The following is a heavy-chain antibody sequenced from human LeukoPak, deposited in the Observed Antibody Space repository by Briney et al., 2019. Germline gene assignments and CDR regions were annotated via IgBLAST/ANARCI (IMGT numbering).Heavy chain of an antibody. V-gene: IGHV1-8*01. CDR2: TNPNSGNT. CDR1: GYTFTSYD. D-gene: IGHD3-10*01. CDR3: ARSYMVREWRSLYYFDY. Sequence: ASVKVSCKASGYTFTSYDINWVRQATGQGLEWMGWTNPNSGNTGYAQKFQGRVTITRSTSISTAYMELSSLRSEDTAVYYCARSYMVREWRSLYYFDYWGQGTLVTVSS. J-gene: IGHJ4*02.